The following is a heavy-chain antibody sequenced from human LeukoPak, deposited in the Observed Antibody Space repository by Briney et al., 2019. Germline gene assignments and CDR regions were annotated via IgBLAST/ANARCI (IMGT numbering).Heavy chain of an antibody. J-gene: IGHJ4*02. CDR1: GGTFSSYA. CDR2: IIPIFGTA. D-gene: IGHD6-19*01. Sequence: SVRVSCKASGGTFSSYAISWVRQAPGQGLEWMGGIIPIFGTANYAQKFQGRVTITADESTSTAYMELSSLRSEDTAVYYCARDPSRAVAGTFFDYWGQGTLVTVSS. CDR3: ARDPSRAVAGTFFDY. V-gene: IGHV1-69*13.